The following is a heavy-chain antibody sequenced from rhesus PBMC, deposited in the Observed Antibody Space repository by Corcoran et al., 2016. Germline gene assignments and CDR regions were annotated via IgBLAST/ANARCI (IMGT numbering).Heavy chain of an antibody. CDR1: GFTFSSYW. CDR2: INSGGGST. Sequence: EVQLVESGGGLAKPGGSLRLSCAASGFTFSSYWLNWFRQTPGNGLAWISAINSGGGSTYYADSVKVRFTISRDNSKTTRSLQMNSRRAEDTAVYYCAKVGGSWGYWGQGVLVTVSS. V-gene: IGHV3S42*01. J-gene: IGHJ4*01. D-gene: IGHD6-25*01. CDR3: AKVGGSWGY.